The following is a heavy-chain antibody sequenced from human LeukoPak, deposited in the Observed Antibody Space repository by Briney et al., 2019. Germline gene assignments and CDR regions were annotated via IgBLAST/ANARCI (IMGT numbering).Heavy chain of an antibody. CDR2: ISSSGST. Sequence: PSQTLSLTCTVSGDSISSGDYYWSWIRQPAGKGLEWIGRISSSGSTNYNPSLKSRVTISVDTSKNQFSLKLSSVTAADTAVYYCARVRGYSYGSDAFDIWGQGTMVTVSS. J-gene: IGHJ3*02. V-gene: IGHV4-61*02. CDR1: GDSISSGDYY. CDR3: ARVRGYSYGSDAFDI. D-gene: IGHD5-18*01.